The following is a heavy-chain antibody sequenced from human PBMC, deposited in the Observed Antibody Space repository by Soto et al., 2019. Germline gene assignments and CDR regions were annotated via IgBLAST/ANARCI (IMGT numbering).Heavy chain of an antibody. CDR1: GITFSSYG. J-gene: IGHJ4*02. Sequence: GGSLRLSCAASGITFSSYGMHWVRQAPGKGLEWLAFTSSTGSAKYYADSVKGRFTVSRDNVKNLVFLQMNSLRDEDTAVYFCARDSPSCTSTSCLFDRWGQGTLVTVSS. V-gene: IGHV3-48*02. CDR3: ARDSPSCTSTSCLFDR. CDR2: TSSTGSAK. D-gene: IGHD2-2*01.